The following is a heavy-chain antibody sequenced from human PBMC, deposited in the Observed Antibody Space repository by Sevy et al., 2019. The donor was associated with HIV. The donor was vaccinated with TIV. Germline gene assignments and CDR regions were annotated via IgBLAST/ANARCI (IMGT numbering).Heavy chain of an antibody. CDR3: ARVRYSGSGGRAGHDAFDI. V-gene: IGHV1-46*01. Sequence: ASVKVSCKASGYTFTSYYMHWVRQAPGQGLEWMGIINPSGGSTSYAQKFQGRVTMTRDTSTSKVYMELSSLRSEDTAVYYCARVRYSGSGGRAGHDAFDIWGQGTMVTVSS. CDR1: GYTFTSYY. CDR2: INPSGGST. J-gene: IGHJ3*02. D-gene: IGHD1-26*01.